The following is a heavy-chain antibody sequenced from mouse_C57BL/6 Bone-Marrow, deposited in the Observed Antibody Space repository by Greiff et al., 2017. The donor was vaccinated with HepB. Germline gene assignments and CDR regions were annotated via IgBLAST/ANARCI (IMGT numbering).Heavy chain of an antibody. CDR3: ARGGYYYGSSSDYFDY. Sequence: VKVVESGAELMKPGASVKLSCKATGYTFTGYWIEWVKQRPGHGLEWIGEILPGSGSTNYNEKFKGKATFTADTSSNTAYMQLSSLTTEDSAIYYCARGGYYYGSSSDYFDYWGQGTTLTVSS. CDR1: GYTFTGYW. V-gene: IGHV1-9*01. J-gene: IGHJ2*01. D-gene: IGHD1-1*01. CDR2: ILPGSGST.